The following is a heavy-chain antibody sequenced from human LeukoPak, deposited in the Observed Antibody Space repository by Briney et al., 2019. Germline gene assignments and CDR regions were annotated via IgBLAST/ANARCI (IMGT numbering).Heavy chain of an antibody. J-gene: IGHJ4*02. Sequence: SETLSLTCTVSGGSISSYYWSWIRQPPGKGLEWIGEINHSGSTNYNPSLKSRVTISVDTSKNQFSLKLSSVTAADTAVYYCARGFRPGPRFGELYYWGQGTLVTASS. CDR1: GGSISSYY. CDR3: ARGFRPGPRFGELYY. CDR2: INHSGST. D-gene: IGHD3-10*01. V-gene: IGHV4-34*01.